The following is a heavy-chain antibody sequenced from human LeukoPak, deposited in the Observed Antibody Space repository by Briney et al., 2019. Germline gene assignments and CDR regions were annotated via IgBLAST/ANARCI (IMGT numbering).Heavy chain of an antibody. J-gene: IGHJ5*02. Sequence: SETLSLTCTVSGGSISISSYYWGWIRQPPGKGLEWIGSIYYSGSTYYNPSLKSRVTISVDTSKNQFSLKLSSVTAADTAVYYCAMALRSGWYPTGWFDPWGQGTLVTVSS. D-gene: IGHD6-19*01. V-gene: IGHV4-39*01. CDR2: IYYSGST. CDR1: GGSISISSYY. CDR3: AMALRSGWYPTGWFDP.